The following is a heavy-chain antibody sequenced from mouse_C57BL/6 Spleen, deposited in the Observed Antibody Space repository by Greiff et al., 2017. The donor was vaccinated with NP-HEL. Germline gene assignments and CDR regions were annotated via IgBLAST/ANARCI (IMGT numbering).Heavy chain of an antibody. J-gene: IGHJ2*01. CDR3: ASLITTVVATTSYYFDY. CDR2: IDPEDGET. V-gene: IGHV14-2*01. Sequence: EVQLQQSGAELVKPGASVKLSCTASGFNIKDYYMHWVKQRTEQGLGWIGRIDPEDGETKYAPKFQGKATITADTSSNTAYLQLSSLTSEDTAVYYCASLITTVVATTSYYFDYWGQGTTLTVSS. CDR1: GFNIKDYY. D-gene: IGHD1-1*01.